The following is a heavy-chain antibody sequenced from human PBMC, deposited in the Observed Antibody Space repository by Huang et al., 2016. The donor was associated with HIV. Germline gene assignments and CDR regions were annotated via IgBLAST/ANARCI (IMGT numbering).Heavy chain of an antibody. CDR3: ARHGRVAGHYYNNMDV. CDR2: IDYSGNT. D-gene: IGHD6-19*01. V-gene: IGHV4-39*01. J-gene: IGHJ6*02. Sequence: LQLQESGPGLVKSSETLSLICTVSGGSISSSSYSWGWIRQPPGKGPEWIGSIDYSGNTYYNPPLKSRVTISVDTSKNQFSLKVNSVTAADTAVYYCARHGRVAGHYYNNMDVWGRGTTVTVSS. CDR1: GGSISSSSYS.